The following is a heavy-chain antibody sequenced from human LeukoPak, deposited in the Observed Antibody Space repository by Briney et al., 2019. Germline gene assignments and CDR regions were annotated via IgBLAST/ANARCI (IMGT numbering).Heavy chain of an antibody. V-gene: IGHV4-34*01. D-gene: IGHD3-22*01. J-gene: IGHJ4*02. CDR3: AYSSGYYYFY. Sequence: YPSETLSLTCAVYGGSFSGYYWSWIRQPPGKGLEWIGEINHSGSTNYNPSLKSRVTISVDTSKNQFSLKLSSVTAADTAVYYCAYSSGYYYFYWGQGTLVTVSS. CDR2: INHSGST. CDR1: GGSFSGYY.